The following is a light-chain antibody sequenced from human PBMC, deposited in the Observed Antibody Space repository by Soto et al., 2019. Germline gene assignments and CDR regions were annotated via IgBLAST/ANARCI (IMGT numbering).Light chain of an antibody. CDR2: GTS. V-gene: IGKV3-15*01. CDR3: QQYNNWPPTST. Sequence: EIVMPQSPDTLSVSPGERATLSCRASQNVGRNVAWYQQRPGQAPRLLIHGTSTRAADIPARFSGSVSGTEFTLTINSLQPEDFVIYYCQQYNNWPPTSTFGQGTKLEMK. J-gene: IGKJ2*01. CDR1: QNVGRN.